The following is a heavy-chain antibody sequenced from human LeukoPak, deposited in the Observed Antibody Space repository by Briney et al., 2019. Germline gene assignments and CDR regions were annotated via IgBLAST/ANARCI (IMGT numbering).Heavy chain of an antibody. J-gene: IGHJ3*02. CDR3: ARLKMGDDAFDI. Sequence: GESLKISCKGSGYSLTNYWIGWVRQMPGKGLEWMGIIYPGDSDTRYSPSFQGQVTISADKSISTAYLQWSSLKASDAATYYCARLKMGDDAFDIWGQGTWSPSLQ. D-gene: IGHD1-26*01. V-gene: IGHV5-51*01. CDR2: IYPGDSDT. CDR1: GYSLTNYW.